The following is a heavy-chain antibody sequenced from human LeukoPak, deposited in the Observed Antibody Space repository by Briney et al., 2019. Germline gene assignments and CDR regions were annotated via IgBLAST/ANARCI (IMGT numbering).Heavy chain of an antibody. Sequence: PGGSLRLSCAASGFTFSSYGVHWVRQAPGKGLEWVAFIRYDGSNKYYADSVKGRFTISRDNSKNTLYLQMNSLRAEDTAVYYCAKEPPTYDFWSGYQTSYFDYWGQGTLVTVSS. CDR3: AKEPPTYDFWSGYQTSYFDY. CDR2: IRYDGSNK. D-gene: IGHD3-3*01. CDR1: GFTFSSYG. V-gene: IGHV3-30*02. J-gene: IGHJ4*02.